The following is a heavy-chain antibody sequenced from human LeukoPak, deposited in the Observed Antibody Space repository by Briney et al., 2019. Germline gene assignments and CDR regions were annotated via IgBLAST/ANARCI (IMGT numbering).Heavy chain of an antibody. CDR2: INPNSGGT. CDR3: ARDSIGGPDY. CDR1: GYTFTGYY. J-gene: IGHJ4*02. Sequence: EASVKVSCKASGYTFTGYYMHWVRQAPGQGLEWMGWINPNSGGTNYAQKFQGRVTMTRDTSISTAYMELSSLGSEDMAVYYCARDSIGGPDYWGQGTLVTVSS. V-gene: IGHV1-2*02. D-gene: IGHD3-10*01.